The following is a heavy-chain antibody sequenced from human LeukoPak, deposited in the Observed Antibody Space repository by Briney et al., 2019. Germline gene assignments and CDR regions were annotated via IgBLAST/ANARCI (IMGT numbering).Heavy chain of an antibody. V-gene: IGHV3-7*03. D-gene: IGHD5-12*01. CDR3: ARERSGYDDNFDY. J-gene: IGHJ4*02. Sequence: GGSLRLSCAASGFTFRSYWMHWVRQAPGKGLEWVANRKQDGSEKDYVDSVKGRFTISRDNAKNSLYLQMDSLRAEDTAVYYCARERSGYDDNFDYWGQGTLVTVSS. CDR1: GFTFRSYW. CDR2: RKQDGSEK.